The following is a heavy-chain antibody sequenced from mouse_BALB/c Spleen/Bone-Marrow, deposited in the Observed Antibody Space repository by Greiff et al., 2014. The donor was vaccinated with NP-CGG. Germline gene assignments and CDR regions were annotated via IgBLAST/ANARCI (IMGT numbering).Heavy chain of an antibody. CDR1: GFNIKDTY. J-gene: IGHJ3*01. CDR3: ARNGNYGAWFAY. CDR2: IYPANGNT. D-gene: IGHD2-1*01. Sequence: EVQLQQSGAELVKPGASVKLSCTASGFNIKDTYMHWVKQRPEQGLEWIGRIYPANGNTKYDPKFQGKATITADTSSNTAYLQLSSLTSEDTAVYYCARNGNYGAWFAYWGQGTLVTVSA. V-gene: IGHV14-3*02.